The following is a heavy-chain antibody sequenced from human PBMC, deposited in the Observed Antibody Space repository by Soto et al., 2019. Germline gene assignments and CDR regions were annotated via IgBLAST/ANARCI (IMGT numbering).Heavy chain of an antibody. CDR1: GFTFSNYC. CDR3: ASARHIGP. V-gene: IGHV3-7*01. CDR2: IKQDGSES. D-gene: IGHD2-21*01. J-gene: IGHJ5*02. Sequence: PGGSVRLSCAASGFTFSNYCMSWVRQAPGKGLEWVANIKQDGSESNYADSVKGRFTISRDNAENSLYLQMTSLRAEDTAVYYCASARHIGPWGQGTLVTVSS.